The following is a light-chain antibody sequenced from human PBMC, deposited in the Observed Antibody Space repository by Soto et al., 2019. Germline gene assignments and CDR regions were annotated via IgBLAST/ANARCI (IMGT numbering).Light chain of an antibody. CDR3: QSYDSSLSAWV. Sequence: QSVLTQPPSVSGAQGQRVTISCTESSSNIGAGYDVHWYQQLPGTAPKLLIYGNSNRPSGVPDRFSGSKSGTSASLAITGLQAEDEADYYCQSYDSSLSAWVFGGGTKVTVL. J-gene: IGLJ3*02. CDR2: GNS. CDR1: SSNIGAGYD. V-gene: IGLV1-40*01.